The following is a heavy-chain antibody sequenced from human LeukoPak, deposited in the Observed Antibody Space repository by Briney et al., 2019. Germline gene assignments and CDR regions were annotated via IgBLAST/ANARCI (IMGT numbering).Heavy chain of an antibody. CDR2: IYTSGST. CDR3: ARGWESWFGESRGPFDY. Sequence: PSETLSLTCTVSGGSISSYYWSWIRQPAGKGLEWVGRIYTSGSTNYNPSLKSRVTISVDTSKNQFSLKLSSVTAADTAVYYCARGWESWFGESRGPFDYWGQGTLVTVSS. D-gene: IGHD3-10*01. V-gene: IGHV4-4*07. J-gene: IGHJ4*02. CDR1: GGSISSYY.